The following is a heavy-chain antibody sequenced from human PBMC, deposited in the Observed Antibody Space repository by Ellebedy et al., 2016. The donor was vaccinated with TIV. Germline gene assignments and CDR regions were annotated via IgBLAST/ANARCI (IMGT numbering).Heavy chain of an antibody. V-gene: IGHV1-2*02. J-gene: IGHJ6*02. CDR3: ARDSGSGMDV. Sequence: ASVKVSXXASGYTFSGHYMHWVRQAPGQGLEWMGWINPSNGRAVYAQKFQVRVTMTRDTSISTAYMEVSSLRSDDTALYYCARDSGSGMDVWGQGTTVTVSS. CDR2: INPSNGRA. CDR1: GYTFSGHY.